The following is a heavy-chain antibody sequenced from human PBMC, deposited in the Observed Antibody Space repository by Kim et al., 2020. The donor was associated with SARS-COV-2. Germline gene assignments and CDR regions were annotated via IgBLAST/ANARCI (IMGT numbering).Heavy chain of an antibody. CDR2: ISGSGGST. CDR1: GFTFSSYA. J-gene: IGHJ4*02. Sequence: GGSLRLSCAASGFTFSSYAMSWVRQAPGKGLEWVSAISGSGGSTYYADSVKGRFTISRDNSKNTLYLQMNSLRAEDTAVYYCAKDLRPMTTVTTISDYWGQGTLVTVSS. D-gene: IGHD4-17*01. V-gene: IGHV3-23*01. CDR3: AKDLRPMTTVTTISDY.